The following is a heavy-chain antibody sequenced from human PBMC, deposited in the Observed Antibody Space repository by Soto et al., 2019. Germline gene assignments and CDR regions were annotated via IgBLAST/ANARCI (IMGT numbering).Heavy chain of an antibody. J-gene: IGHJ5*02. CDR1: GGSIGSGDYY. CDR2: IYYSGST. Sequence: SETLCLTCTVSGGSIGSGDYYWSWIRQPPGKGLEWIGYIYYSGSTYYNPSLKSRVTISVDTSKNQFSLKLSSVTAADTAVYYCARVVVVAAKNWFDPWGQGTLVTVSS. D-gene: IGHD2-15*01. CDR3: ARVVVVAAKNWFDP. V-gene: IGHV4-30-4*01.